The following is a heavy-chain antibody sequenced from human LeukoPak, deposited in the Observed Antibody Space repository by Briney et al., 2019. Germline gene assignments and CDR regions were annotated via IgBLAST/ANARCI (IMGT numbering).Heavy chain of an antibody. CDR1: GDSVSSNSAA. CDR3: ACHHYALDAFDI. J-gene: IGHJ3*02. CDR2: TYYRSKWYN. V-gene: IGHV6-1*01. D-gene: IGHD4-17*01. Sequence: SQTLSLTCAISGDSVSSNSAAWDWLRQSPLRGLEWLGRTYYRSKWYNDYAVSVKSRIPINPDTSMNQFSLQLNSVTPEDTAVYYCACHHYALDAFDIWCQGTMVTVSS.